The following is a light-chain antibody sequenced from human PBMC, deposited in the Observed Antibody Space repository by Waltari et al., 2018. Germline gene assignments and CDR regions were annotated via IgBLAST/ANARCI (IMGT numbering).Light chain of an antibody. J-gene: IGKJ5*01. CDR3: QQDSRTPIT. CDR1: QSLLYSGDNKNY. CDR2: WTS. V-gene: IGKV4-1*01. Sequence: DIVMTQSPASLAVSLGERVPITRKSSQSLLYSGDNKNYLGWYKQKPGQPPEVLIYWTSTRASGVPDRFSGSGSGTDCTLTISSLQAEDVAVYYCQQDSRTPITFGQGTRLEIK.